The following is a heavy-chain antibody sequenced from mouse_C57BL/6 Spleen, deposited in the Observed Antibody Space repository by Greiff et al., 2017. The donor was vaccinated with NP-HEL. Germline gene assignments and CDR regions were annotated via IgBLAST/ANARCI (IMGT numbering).Heavy chain of an antibody. CDR1: GYAFSSSW. Sequence: QVQLQQSGPELVKPGASVKLSCKASGYAFSSSWMNWVKQRPGKGLEWIGRIYPADGDTNYNGKFKGKATLTADKSSSTAYMQLSSLTSEDSAVYCCTSSAHSNYYLDCDVWGTGTTVTVSS. J-gene: IGHJ1*03. CDR3: TSSAHSNYYLDCDV. CDR2: IYPADGDT. D-gene: IGHD2-5*01. V-gene: IGHV1-82*01.